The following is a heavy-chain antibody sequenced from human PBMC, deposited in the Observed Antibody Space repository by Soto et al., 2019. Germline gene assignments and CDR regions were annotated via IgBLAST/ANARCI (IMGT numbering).Heavy chain of an antibody. Sequence: QPGGSLRLSCAASGFTFDDYAMHWVRQAPGKGLEWVSGISWNGGSIGYADSVKGRFTISRDNARNSLYLQMDSLRAEDTALYYCAKDSTISAAGWFDPWGQGTLVTVS. CDR2: ISWNGGSI. D-gene: IGHD6-13*01. CDR1: GFTFDDYA. V-gene: IGHV3-9*01. CDR3: AKDSTISAAGWFDP. J-gene: IGHJ5*02.